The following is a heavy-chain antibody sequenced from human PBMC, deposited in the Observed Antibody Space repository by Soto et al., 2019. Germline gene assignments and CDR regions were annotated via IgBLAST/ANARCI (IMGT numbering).Heavy chain of an antibody. CDR2: IYYSGST. CDR3: ARHLTVYDFWSGSLYYYYYGMDV. CDR1: GGSISSSSYY. V-gene: IGHV4-39*01. J-gene: IGHJ6*02. D-gene: IGHD3-3*01. Sequence: SETLSLTCTVSGGSISSSSYYWGWIRQPPGKGLEWIGSIYYSGSTYYNPSLKSRVTISVDTSKNQFSLKLSSVTAADTAVYYCARHLTVYDFWSGSLYYYYYGMDVWGQGTTVTSP.